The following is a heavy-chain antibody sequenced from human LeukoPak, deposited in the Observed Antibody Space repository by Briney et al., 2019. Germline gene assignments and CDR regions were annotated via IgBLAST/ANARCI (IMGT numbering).Heavy chain of an antibody. J-gene: IGHJ4*02. CDR1: GGTFSSYA. D-gene: IGHD5-18*01. Sequence: ASVKVSCKASGGTFSSYAISWVRQAPGQGLEWMGRIIPILGIANYAQKFQGRVTITADKSTSTAYMELSSLRSEDTAVYFCARVNTAMVIDYWGQGTLVTVSS. CDR2: IIPILGIA. V-gene: IGHV1-69*04. CDR3: ARVNTAMVIDY.